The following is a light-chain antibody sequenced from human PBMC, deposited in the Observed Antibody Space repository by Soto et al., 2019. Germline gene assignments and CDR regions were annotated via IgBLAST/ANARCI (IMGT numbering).Light chain of an antibody. V-gene: IGKV3-11*01. J-gene: IGKJ3*01. Sequence: EIVLTQSPATLSLSPGERATLSCRASQSVSSYLAWYQQRPGQAPRLLIYDAFNRATGIPARFSGSGSGTDFTPTISSLEPEDFALYYCQQRSNWPRITFGPGTKLDIK. CDR1: QSVSSY. CDR2: DAF. CDR3: QQRSNWPRIT.